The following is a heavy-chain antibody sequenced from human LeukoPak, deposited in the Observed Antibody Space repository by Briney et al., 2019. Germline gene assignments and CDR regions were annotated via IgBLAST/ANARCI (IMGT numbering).Heavy chain of an antibody. CDR2: IPYDGSSK. CDR3: AREGNSGGYFDY. CDR1: GFTFSSYW. V-gene: IGHV3-30-3*01. D-gene: IGHD1-7*01. Sequence: GGSLRLSCAASGFTFSSYWMNWARQAPGKGLEWVAVIPYDGSSKYYADSVKGRFTISRDNSKNTLHLQMNSLRAEDTAVYYCAREGNSGGYFDYWGQGTLVTVSS. J-gene: IGHJ4*02.